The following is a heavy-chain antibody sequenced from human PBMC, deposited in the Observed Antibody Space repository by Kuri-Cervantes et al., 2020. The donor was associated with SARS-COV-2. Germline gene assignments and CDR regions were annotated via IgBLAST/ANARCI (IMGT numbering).Heavy chain of an antibody. D-gene: IGHD3-10*01. V-gene: IGHV1-2*04. CDR2: INPTSGGT. J-gene: IGHJ6*02. Sequence: ASVKVSCKASGYTFTGYYMHWVRQAPGQGLEWMGWINPTSGGTNYAQKFQGWVTMTRDTSISTAYMELSRLRSDDTAVYYCARGMVRGLIQYYYYGMDVWGQGTTVTVSS. CDR3: ARGMVRGLIQYYYYGMDV. CDR1: GYTFTGYY.